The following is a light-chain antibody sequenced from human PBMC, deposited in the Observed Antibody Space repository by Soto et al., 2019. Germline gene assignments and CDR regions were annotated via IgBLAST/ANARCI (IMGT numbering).Light chain of an antibody. CDR3: CSYAGSDTYVV. Sequence: QSALIQPRSVSGSPGQSVTISCTGTSSDIGSYNFVSWYQQHPGKVPRLMIYDVTKRPTWVPDRFSGSKSGSTASLTISGLQTEDEADYYCCSYAGSDTYVVFGGGTKLTVL. V-gene: IGLV2-11*01. CDR2: DVT. CDR1: SSDIGSYNF. J-gene: IGLJ2*01.